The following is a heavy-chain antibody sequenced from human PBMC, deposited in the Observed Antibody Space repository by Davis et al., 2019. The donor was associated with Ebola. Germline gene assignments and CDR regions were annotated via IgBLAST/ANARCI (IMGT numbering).Heavy chain of an antibody. CDR2: YYYTGST. CDR3: ASSIYYYYDSSGYSSTYYFDY. CDR1: GGFVSSGGYS. Sequence: MPSETLSLTCAVSGGFVSSGGYSWSWIRQPPGKGLEWIGYYYYTGSTYYNPSLKSRVTISVDTSKNQFSLKLSSVTAADTAVYYCASSIYYYYDSSGYSSTYYFDYWGQGTLVTVSS. D-gene: IGHD3-22*01. J-gene: IGHJ4*02. V-gene: IGHV4-30-4*07.